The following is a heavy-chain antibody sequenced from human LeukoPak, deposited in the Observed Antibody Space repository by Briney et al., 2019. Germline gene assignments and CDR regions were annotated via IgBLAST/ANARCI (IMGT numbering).Heavy chain of an antibody. V-gene: IGHV5-51*01. Sequence: GESLKISCKGSGYSFTSYWIGWVRQMPGKGLEWMGIIYPGDSDTRYSPSFQGQVTISADKSISTAYLQWSSLKASDTAMYYCARFTLLLDYGDYFNWFDPWGQGTLVTVSP. CDR2: IYPGDSDT. CDR1: GYSFTSYW. CDR3: ARFTLLLDYGDYFNWFDP. D-gene: IGHD4-17*01. J-gene: IGHJ5*02.